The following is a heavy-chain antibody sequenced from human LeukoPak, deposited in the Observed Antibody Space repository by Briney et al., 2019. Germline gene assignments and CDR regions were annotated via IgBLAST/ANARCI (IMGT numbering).Heavy chain of an antibody. CDR3: ARVGKGSFIAAAAHFDY. CDR2: INSGGSST. J-gene: IGHJ4*02. V-gene: IGHV3-74*01. Sequence: GGSLRLSCAASGFTFSSYWMHWVRQAPGKGLVWVSRINSGGSSTSYADSVKGRFTISRDNAKNTLYLQMNSLRAEDTAVYYCARVGKGSFIAAAAHFDYWGQGTLVTVSS. D-gene: IGHD6-13*01. CDR1: GFTFSSYW.